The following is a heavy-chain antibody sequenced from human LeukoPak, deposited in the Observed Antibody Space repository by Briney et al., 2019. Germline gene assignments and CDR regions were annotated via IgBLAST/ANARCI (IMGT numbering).Heavy chain of an antibody. CDR2: IKQDGSEK. Sequence: GGSLRLSCAASGIIFSNYWMSWVRQAPGEGREWVANIKQDGSEKYYVDSVRGRFTISRDNAKISLYLQMNSLRAEDTAVYYCATSFSTPSNYWGQGTLVTVSS. CDR1: GIIFSNYW. D-gene: IGHD2-2*01. J-gene: IGHJ4*02. CDR3: ATSFSTPSNY. V-gene: IGHV3-7*01.